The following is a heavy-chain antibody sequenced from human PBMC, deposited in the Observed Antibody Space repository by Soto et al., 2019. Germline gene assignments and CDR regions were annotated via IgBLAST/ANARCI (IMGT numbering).Heavy chain of an antibody. J-gene: IGHJ6*03. CDR1: GYTLTELS. V-gene: IGHV1-24*01. D-gene: IGHD3-16*01. Sequence: ASVKVSCKVSGYTLTELSMHWVRQAPGKGLEWMGGFDPEDGETIYAQKFQGRVTMTEDTSTDTAYMELSSLRSEDTAVYYCATGLKPPWPRFYYYYMDVWGKGTTVTVSS. CDR2: FDPEDGET. CDR3: ATGLKPPWPRFYYYYMDV.